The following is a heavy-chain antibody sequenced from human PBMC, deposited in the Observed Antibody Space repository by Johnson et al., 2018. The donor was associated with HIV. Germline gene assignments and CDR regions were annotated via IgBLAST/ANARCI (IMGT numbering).Heavy chain of an antibody. J-gene: IGHJ3*02. V-gene: IGHV3-66*01. CDR1: GFTFSDYY. CDR2: IHSGGST. D-gene: IGHD3-16*01. Sequence: VQLVESGGGVVKPGGSLRVSCAASGFTFSDYYMSWIRQAPGKGLEWVSVIHSGGSTNYADSVKGRFTISRDNSKNTLYLQMNNLRAEDTAVYYCARGWGGQQPIWGQGTMVTVSS. CDR3: ARGWGGQQPI.